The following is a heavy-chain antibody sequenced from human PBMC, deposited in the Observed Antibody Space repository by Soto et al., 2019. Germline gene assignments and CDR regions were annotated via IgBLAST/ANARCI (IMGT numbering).Heavy chain of an antibody. J-gene: IGHJ6*02. D-gene: IGHD3-3*01. CDR3: AREELRFLGVGRGMDV. Sequence: ASVKVSCKASGYTFTSYGISWVRQAPGRGLEWMGWISAYNGNTNYAQKLQGRVTMTTDTSTSTAYMELRSLRSDDTAVYYCAREELRFLGVGRGMDVWGQGTTVTVSS. V-gene: IGHV1-18*04. CDR1: GYTFTSYG. CDR2: ISAYNGNT.